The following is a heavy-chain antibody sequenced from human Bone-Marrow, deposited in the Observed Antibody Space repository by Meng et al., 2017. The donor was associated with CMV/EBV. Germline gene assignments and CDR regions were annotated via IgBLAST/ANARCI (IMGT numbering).Heavy chain of an antibody. CDR3: ARDRAYYYGSGTYGMDV. J-gene: IGHJ6*02. V-gene: IGHV4-31*02. CDR1: SISSGGYY. CDR2: IYYSGST. D-gene: IGHD3-10*01. Sequence: SISSGGYYWSWIRQHPGKGLEWIGYIYYSGSTYYNPSLKSRVTISVDTSKNQFSLKLSSVTAADTAVYYCARDRAYYYGSGTYGMDVWGQGTTVTVS.